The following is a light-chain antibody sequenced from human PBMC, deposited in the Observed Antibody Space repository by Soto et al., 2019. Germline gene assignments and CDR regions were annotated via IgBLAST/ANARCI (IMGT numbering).Light chain of an antibody. CDR3: CSYAGSSNVV. V-gene: IGLV2-23*02. CDR1: SSDVGSYNF. CDR2: EVN. Sequence: QSVLTQPASVSGSPGQSITISCTGTSSDVGSYNFVSWYQQHPGKAPKLMIYEVNKRPSGVSNRFSGSKSGNTASLTISGLQAEDEADYYCCSYAGSSNVVFGGGTKVTVL. J-gene: IGLJ2*01.